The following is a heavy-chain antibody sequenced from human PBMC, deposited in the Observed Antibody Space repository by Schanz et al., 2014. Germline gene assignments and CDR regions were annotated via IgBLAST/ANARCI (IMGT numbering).Heavy chain of an antibody. V-gene: IGHV3-23*01. CDR1: GFSFRKSA. CDR3: AKDLAAVGVFDY. Sequence: EVQLLESGGGLVQPGGSLRLSCAASGFSFRKSAMSWVRQAPGKGLEWVSALTGSGTTTYYADSVKGRFTISRDNSKSTLDLQMNSLRAEDTAIYDCAKDLAAVGVFDYWGQGSLVTVSP. J-gene: IGHJ4*02. D-gene: IGHD6-13*01. CDR2: LTGSGTTT.